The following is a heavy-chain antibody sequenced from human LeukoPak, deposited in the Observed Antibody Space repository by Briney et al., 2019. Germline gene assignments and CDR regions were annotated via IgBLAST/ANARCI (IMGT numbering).Heavy chain of an antibody. CDR1: GFTFSSYA. Sequence: GGSLRLSCAASGFTFSSYAMSWVRQAPGKGLEWVSGISGNGGITYYADSVKGRFTISRDNSQNTLFLQMNSLRAEDTALYYCAYQYSEFWSGYAYWGQGTLVSVSS. CDR2: ISGNGGIT. D-gene: IGHD3-3*01. V-gene: IGHV3-23*01. CDR3: AYQYSEFWSGYAY. J-gene: IGHJ4*02.